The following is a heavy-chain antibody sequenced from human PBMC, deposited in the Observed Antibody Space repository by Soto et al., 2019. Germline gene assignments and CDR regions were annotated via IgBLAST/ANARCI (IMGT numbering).Heavy chain of an antibody. Sequence: ASVKVSCKASGYTFSSYGINWVRQAPGQGLEWMGWISGYNGNTNYAQKFQDRVTMTTDTSASTAYMELWSLRSDDTAMYYCARAHSSSWQDFDSWGQGTLVTVSS. CDR3: ARAHSSSWQDFDS. J-gene: IGHJ4*02. CDR1: GYTFSSYG. D-gene: IGHD6-13*01. CDR2: ISGYNGNT. V-gene: IGHV1-18*01.